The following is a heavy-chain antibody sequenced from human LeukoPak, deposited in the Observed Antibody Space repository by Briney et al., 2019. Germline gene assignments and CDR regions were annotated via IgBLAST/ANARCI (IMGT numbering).Heavy chain of an antibody. CDR3: IRDRSGYYYYFDY. CDR2: INSDGRST. V-gene: IGHV3-74*01. CDR1: GFTFSSYW. D-gene: IGHD3-22*01. J-gene: IGHJ4*02. Sequence: PGGSLRLSCAASGFTFSSYWMHWVRQAPGKGLVWVSRINSDGRSTSYADSVKGRFTISRDNAKNTLYLLMNSLTAEDTAVYYCIRDRSGYYYYFDYWGQGTLVTVSS.